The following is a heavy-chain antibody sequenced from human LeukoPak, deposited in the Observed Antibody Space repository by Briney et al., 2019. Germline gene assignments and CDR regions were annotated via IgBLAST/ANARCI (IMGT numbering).Heavy chain of an antibody. J-gene: IGHJ4*02. CDR1: GGSISSGSYY. CDR2: SYTSGST. D-gene: IGHD2-21*01. V-gene: IGHV4-61*02. CDR3: ERGGIGYYFDY. Sequence: SETLSLTCTVSGGSISSGSYYWSWIRQPAGKVLECIGRSYTSGSTNYNPSLKSRVTISVDTSNNQLSLKLSSVSAVDTAVYYCERGGIGYYFDYWGQGTLVTVSS.